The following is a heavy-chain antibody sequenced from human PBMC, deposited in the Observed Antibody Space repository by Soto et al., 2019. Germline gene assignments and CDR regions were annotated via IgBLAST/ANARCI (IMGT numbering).Heavy chain of an antibody. D-gene: IGHD6-13*01. CDR3: ARKHSSSWDNWFDP. CDR1: GGSISSRSYY. J-gene: IGHJ5*02. V-gene: IGHV4-39*02. Sequence: PSETLSLTCTVSGGSISSRSYYWGWILQPPGKGLEWIGSIFYTGSTYYNPSLKSRVTISVDTSKNHFSLKLSSVTAADTAVYYCARKHSSSWDNWFDPWGQGTLVTVSS. CDR2: IFYTGST.